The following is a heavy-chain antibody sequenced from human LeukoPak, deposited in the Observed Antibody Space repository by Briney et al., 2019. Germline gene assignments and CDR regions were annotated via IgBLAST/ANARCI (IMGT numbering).Heavy chain of an antibody. D-gene: IGHD3-9*01. V-gene: IGHV3-21*04. Sequence: GGSLRLSCAASGFTFSSYSMNWVRQAPGKGLEWVSSISSSSSYIYYADSVKGRFTISRDNSKNTLYLQMNSLRTEDTAVYYCAKAEGYDILTGLDYWGQGTLVTVSS. CDR1: GFTFSSYS. CDR3: AKAEGYDILTGLDY. J-gene: IGHJ4*02. CDR2: ISSSSSYI.